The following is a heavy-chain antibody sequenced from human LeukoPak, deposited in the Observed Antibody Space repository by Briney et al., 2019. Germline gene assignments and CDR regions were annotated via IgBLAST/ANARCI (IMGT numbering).Heavy chain of an antibody. CDR1: GGSISCYY. J-gene: IGHJ1*01. V-gene: IGHV4-4*07. D-gene: IGHD6-13*01. CDR3: ARDSAAAGNLQH. CDR2: IYTSGST. Sequence: SETLSLTCTVSGGSISCYYWSWIRQPAGKGLEWIGRIYTSGSTNYNPSLKSRVTMSVDTSKNQFSLKLSSVTAADTAVYYCARDSAAAGNLQHWGQGTLVTVSS.